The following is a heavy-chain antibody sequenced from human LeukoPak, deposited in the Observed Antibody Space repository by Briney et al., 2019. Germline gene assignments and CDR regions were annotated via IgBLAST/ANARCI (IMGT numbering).Heavy chain of an antibody. V-gene: IGHV3-23*01. CDR3: AKVGARRFLEWLPSNYYYYGMDV. Sequence: PGGSLRLSCAASGFTFSSYAMSWVRQAPGKGLEWVSAISGSGGSTYYADSVKGRFTISRDNSKNTLYLQMNSLRAEDTAVYYCAKVGARRFLEWLPSNYYYYGMDVWGQGTTVTVSS. J-gene: IGHJ6*02. CDR1: GFTFSSYA. D-gene: IGHD3-3*01. CDR2: ISGSGGST.